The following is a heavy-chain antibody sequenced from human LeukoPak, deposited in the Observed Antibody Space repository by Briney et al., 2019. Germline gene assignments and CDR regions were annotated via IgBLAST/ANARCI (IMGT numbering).Heavy chain of an antibody. D-gene: IGHD5-24*01. Sequence: PGRSLRLSCAASGFTFSSYAMHWVRQAPGKGLEWVAVISYDGSNKYYADSVKRRFRISRENSKNTLYLQMNSRRAEDTAVYYCARSRDGYNLDYWGEGTLVTVSS. V-gene: IGHV3-30-3*01. CDR3: ARSRDGYNLDY. J-gene: IGHJ4*02. CDR2: ISYDGSNK. CDR1: GFTFSSYA.